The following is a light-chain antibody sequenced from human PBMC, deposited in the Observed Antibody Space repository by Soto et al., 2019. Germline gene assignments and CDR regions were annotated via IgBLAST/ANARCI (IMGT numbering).Light chain of an antibody. CDR3: SSYTSSSTV. Sequence: QSALTQPASVSGSPGQSITISCTGTSSDVGGYNYVSWYQQHPGKAPKLMIYDVSNRPSGVSNRFSGSKSGNTASLTISGLQAADEADYYCSSYTSSSTVFGGGNKLTV. J-gene: IGLJ3*02. CDR1: SSDVGGYNY. CDR2: DVS. V-gene: IGLV2-14*01.